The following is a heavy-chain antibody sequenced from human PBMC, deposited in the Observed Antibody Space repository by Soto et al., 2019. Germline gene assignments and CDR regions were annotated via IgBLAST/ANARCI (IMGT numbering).Heavy chain of an antibody. Sequence: QVHLEQSGAEVKKPGSSVKVSCKLSGGTFSSYVIIWVRQAPGQGLEWMGGIIPVSGTANYAQKFHGRVTISAAAATNTAYMELSSVRFDDTAVYYCATVDRSVALVGWFDPWGQGTLVTVSS. CDR2: IIPVSGTA. V-gene: IGHV1-69*01. D-gene: IGHD2-8*02. CDR1: GGTFSSYV. J-gene: IGHJ5*02. CDR3: ATVDRSVALVGWFDP.